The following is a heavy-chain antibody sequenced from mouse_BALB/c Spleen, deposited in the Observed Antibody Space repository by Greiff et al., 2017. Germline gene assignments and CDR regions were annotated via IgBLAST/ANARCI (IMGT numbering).Heavy chain of an antibody. Sequence: EVKLVESGGGLVQPGGSLKLSCAASGFTFSSYGMSWVRQTPDKRLELVATINSNGGSTYYPDSVKGRFTISRDNAKNTLYLQMSSLKSEDTAMYYCTRDGAYVNPWFAYWGQGTLVTVSA. V-gene: IGHV5-6-3*01. D-gene: IGHD2-1*01. CDR2: INSNGGST. CDR1: GFTFSSYG. CDR3: TRDGAYVNPWFAY. J-gene: IGHJ3*01.